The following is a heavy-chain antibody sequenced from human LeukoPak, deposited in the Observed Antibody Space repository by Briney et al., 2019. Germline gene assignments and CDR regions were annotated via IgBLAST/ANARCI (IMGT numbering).Heavy chain of an antibody. CDR3: AKDLHASGWRDSFDY. CDR1: GFTFSSYA. D-gene: IGHD6-19*01. Sequence: PGGSLRLSCAASGFTFSSYAMSWVRQAPGKGLEWVSAISGSGGSTYYADSVKGRFTISRDNSKNTLYLQMNSLRAEDTAVYYCAKDLHASGWRDSFDYWGQGTLVTVSS. J-gene: IGHJ4*02. V-gene: IGHV3-23*01. CDR2: ISGSGGST.